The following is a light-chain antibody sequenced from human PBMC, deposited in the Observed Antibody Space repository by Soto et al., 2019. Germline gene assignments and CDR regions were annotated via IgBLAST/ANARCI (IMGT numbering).Light chain of an antibody. Sequence: QSVLTPPPSASGSPGQSVTISCTGARSDVAAYNYVSWYQQHPGKAPKLMIYDVIKRPSGVPDRFSGSKSGNTASLTVSGLQAEDEADYYCSSYAGSSNYVFGTGTKVTVL. CDR3: SSYAGSSNYV. V-gene: IGLV2-8*01. J-gene: IGLJ1*01. CDR2: DVI. CDR1: RSDVAAYNY.